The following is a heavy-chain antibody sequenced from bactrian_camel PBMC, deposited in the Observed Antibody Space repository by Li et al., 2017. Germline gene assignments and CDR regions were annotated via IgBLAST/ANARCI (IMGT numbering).Heavy chain of an antibody. Sequence: VQLVESGGDSVQAGGSLRLSCAASGDTAVQYCKGWFRQAPGKEREGVAVLYNTGGYADYADSVKGRFAISVDNAKNTAYLQMNSLKPEDTGLYYCAAYYCPRTMTSILDTRLVDYPSQGTQV. CDR2: LYNTGGYA. D-gene: IGHD4*01. CDR1: GDTAVQYC. V-gene: IGHV3S61*01. J-gene: IGHJ4*01.